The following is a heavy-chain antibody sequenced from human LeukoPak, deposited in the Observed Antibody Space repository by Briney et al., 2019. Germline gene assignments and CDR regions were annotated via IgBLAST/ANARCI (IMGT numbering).Heavy chain of an antibody. D-gene: IGHD2-2*03. V-gene: IGHV4-59*11. CDR1: GGSISIHY. J-gene: IGHJ3*02. CDR3: ARESAHLGYCSSTSCLPDAFDI. Sequence: SETLSLTCTVTGGSISIHYWSWIRQPPGKGLEWIGYIYYSGSTNYNPSLKSRVTISVDTSKNQFSLKLSSVTAADTAVYYCARESAHLGYCSSTSCLPDAFDIWGQGTMVTVSS. CDR2: IYYSGST.